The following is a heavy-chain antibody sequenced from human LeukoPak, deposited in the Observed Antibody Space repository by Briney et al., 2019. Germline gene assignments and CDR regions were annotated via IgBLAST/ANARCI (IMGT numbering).Heavy chain of an antibody. CDR1: GYTFTGYY. CDR3: ARVVVRAVKGGNVDTAFGY. D-gene: IGHD5-18*01. Sequence: GASVKVSCKASGYTFTGYYMYWVRQAPGQGLEWMGWINPNSGGTNYAQKFQGRVTMTRDTSISTAYMELSRLRSDDTAVYYCARVVVRAVKGGNVDTAFGYWGQGTLVTVSS. CDR2: INPNSGGT. J-gene: IGHJ4*02. V-gene: IGHV1-2*02.